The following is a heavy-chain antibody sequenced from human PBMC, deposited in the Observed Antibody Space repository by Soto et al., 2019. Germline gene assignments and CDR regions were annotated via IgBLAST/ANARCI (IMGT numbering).Heavy chain of an antibody. CDR1: GFTVSSKY. Sequence: EVHLVESGGGLVQPGGSLRLSCAASGFTVSSKYMSWVRQAPGKGLEWVSLIQSGGPTYYADSVKGRFTISRDTSENTLPLQMDSLRAEDTAVYYCARDDVLCDGGRCYGVPLDVCGKGTTVTVSS. CDR3: ARDDVLCDGGRCYGVPLDV. D-gene: IGHD2-15*01. V-gene: IGHV3-66*01. J-gene: IGHJ6*04. CDR2: IQSGGPT.